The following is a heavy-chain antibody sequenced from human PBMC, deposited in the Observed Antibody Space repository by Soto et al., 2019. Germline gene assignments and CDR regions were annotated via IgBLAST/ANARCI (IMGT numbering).Heavy chain of an antibody. V-gene: IGHV5-51*01. J-gene: IGHJ5*02. CDR3: ARKDKSGYFNWFDP. CDR1: GYRFTSYW. D-gene: IGHD3-22*01. Sequence: PGESLKISCRTSGYRFTSYWIAWVRQMPGKGLEWMGIIFPSDSDTRYSPSLQGQVTISADRSTSTVFLQWASLKASDTAAYFCARKDKSGYFNWFDPWGQGTLVTVSS. CDR2: IFPSDSDT.